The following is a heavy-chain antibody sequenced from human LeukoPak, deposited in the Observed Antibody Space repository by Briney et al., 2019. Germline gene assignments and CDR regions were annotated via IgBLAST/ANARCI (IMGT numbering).Heavy chain of an antibody. V-gene: IGHV4-4*07. CDR2: IYTSGST. Sequence: SETLSLTCTVSGGSISSYYWSWIRQPAGKGLEWIGRIYTSGSTNYNPSLKSRVTMSVDTSKNQFSLKLSSVTAADTAVYYCARGRGSGYYLGKYYFDYWGQGTLVTVSS. J-gene: IGHJ4*02. CDR1: GGSISSYY. D-gene: IGHD3-22*01. CDR3: ARGRGSGYYLGKYYFDY.